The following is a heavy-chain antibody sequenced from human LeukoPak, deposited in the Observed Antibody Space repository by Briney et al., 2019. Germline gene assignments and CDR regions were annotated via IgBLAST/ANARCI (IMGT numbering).Heavy chain of an antibody. D-gene: IGHD6-13*01. J-gene: IGHJ3*02. Sequence: SETLSLTCTVSGASISFYYWSWIRQPPGKGLDWIGYIYYSGSTNYNPSLKRRVTMSIDTSKNDFSLNLTSVTAADTAIYYCALDSSGWSDDSFDIWGQGTMVTVSS. CDR3: ALDSSGWSDDSFDI. CDR1: GASISFYY. CDR2: IYYSGST. V-gene: IGHV4-59*01.